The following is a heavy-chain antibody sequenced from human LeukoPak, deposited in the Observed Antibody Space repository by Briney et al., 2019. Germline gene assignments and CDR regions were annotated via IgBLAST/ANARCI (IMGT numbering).Heavy chain of an antibody. J-gene: IGHJ4*02. Sequence: ASVKVSCKASGYTFTGYYMHWVRQATGQGLEWMGWINPNSGGTNYAQKFQGRVTMTRDTSISTAYMELSRLRSDDTAVYYCARDPSGYYMGTDYWGQGTLVTVSS. V-gene: IGHV1-2*02. CDR1: GYTFTGYY. D-gene: IGHD3-9*01. CDR3: ARDPSGYYMGTDY. CDR2: INPNSGGT.